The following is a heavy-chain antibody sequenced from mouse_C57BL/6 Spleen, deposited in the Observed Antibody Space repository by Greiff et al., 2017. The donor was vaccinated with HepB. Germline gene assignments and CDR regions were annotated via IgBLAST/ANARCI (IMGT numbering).Heavy chain of an antibody. D-gene: IGHD4-1*01. CDR1: GYTFTSYW. V-gene: IGHV1-69*01. Sequence: QVQLQQPGAELVMPGASVKLSCKASGYTFTSYWMHWVKQRPGQGLEWIGEIDPSDSYTNYNQKFKGKSTLTVDKSSSTAYMQLSSLTSEDSAVYYCARGKLGAWFAYWGQGTLVTVSA. CDR2: IDPSDSYT. CDR3: ARGKLGAWFAY. J-gene: IGHJ3*01.